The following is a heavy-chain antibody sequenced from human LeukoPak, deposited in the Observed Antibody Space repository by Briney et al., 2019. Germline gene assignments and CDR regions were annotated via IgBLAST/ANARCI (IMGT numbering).Heavy chain of an antibody. CDR2: IFYSGST. CDR3: AREAGGPDAFDI. Sequence: SETLSLTCTVSGGSISSYYWDWIRQPPGKGLEWIGYIFYSGSTNYNPSLKSRVTISVDTSKNQFSLKLSSVTAADTAVYYCAREAGGPDAFDIWGQGTMVTVSS. V-gene: IGHV4-59*01. CDR1: GGSISSYY. D-gene: IGHD2-15*01. J-gene: IGHJ3*02.